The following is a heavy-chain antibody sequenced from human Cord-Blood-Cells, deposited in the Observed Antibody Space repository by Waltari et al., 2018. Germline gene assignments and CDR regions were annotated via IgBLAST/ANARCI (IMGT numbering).Heavy chain of an antibody. J-gene: IGHJ4*02. V-gene: IGHV3-21*01. CDR2: VSSSSSYI. CDR1: GFTFSSYS. Sequence: EVQLVESGGGLVKPGGSLRLSCAASGFTFSSYSMNCVRQARGKGLEWVSSVSSSSSYIYYADSVKGRFTISRDNAKNSLYLQMNSLRAEDTAVYYCARDRQDYYFDYWGQGTLVTVSS. CDR3: ARDRQDYYFDY.